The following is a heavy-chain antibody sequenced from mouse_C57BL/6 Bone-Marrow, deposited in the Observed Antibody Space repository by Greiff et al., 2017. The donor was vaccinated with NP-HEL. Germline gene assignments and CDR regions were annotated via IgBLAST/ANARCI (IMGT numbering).Heavy chain of an antibody. Sequence: EVHLVESGGGLVKPGGSLKLSCAASGFAFSSSAMSWVRQTPGKRLEWVATISDGGRYTYYTGNVKGRFTISRDNAKNNLYLQMSKLKSDEIAMYDSARDLGTEDWFAYWGQGTMVTVSA. J-gene: IGHJ3*01. CDR3: ARDLGTEDWFAY. CDR2: ISDGGRYT. CDR1: GFAFSSSA. D-gene: IGHD3-3*01. V-gene: IGHV5-4*01.